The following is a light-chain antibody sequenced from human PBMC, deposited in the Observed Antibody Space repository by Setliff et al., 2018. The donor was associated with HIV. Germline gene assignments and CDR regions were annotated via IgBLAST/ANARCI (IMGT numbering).Light chain of an antibody. CDR2: EVN. J-gene: IGLJ1*01. V-gene: IGLV2-23*02. CDR1: NSDIGSYNL. Sequence: QSALAQPASVSGSPGQSITISCTGTNSDIGSYNLVSWYQQHPGRAPKLIIYEVNKRPSEVSTRFSGSKSGNTASLTISDLQADDEADYYCCSYTADTTLYVVAPGTKVTVL. CDR3: CSYTADTTLYV.